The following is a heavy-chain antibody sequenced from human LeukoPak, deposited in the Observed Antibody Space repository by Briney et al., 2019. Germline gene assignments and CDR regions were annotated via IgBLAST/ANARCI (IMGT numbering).Heavy chain of an antibody. D-gene: IGHD2/OR15-2a*01. J-gene: IGHJ4*02. CDR1: GYTFTGYY. CDR2: INPNSGGT. Sequence: ASVKVSCKASGYTFTGYYMHWVRQAPGQGLEWMGWINPNSGGTNYAQKLQGRVTMTTDTSTSTAYMELRSLRSDDTAVYYCARNKVHLNNFDYWGQGTLVTVSS. V-gene: IGHV1-2*02. CDR3: ARNKVHLNNFDY.